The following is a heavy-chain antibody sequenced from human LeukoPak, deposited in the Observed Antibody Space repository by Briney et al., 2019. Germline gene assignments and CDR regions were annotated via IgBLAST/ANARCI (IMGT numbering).Heavy chain of an antibody. Sequence: GGSLRLSCAASGLTVSSNYMSWVRQAPGKGLKWVSVIYSGGSTYYADSVKGRFTISRDNSKNTLYLQMNSLRAEDTAVYYCAREGGATYFDYWGQGTLVTVSS. CDR2: IYSGGST. CDR1: GLTVSSNY. D-gene: IGHD1-26*01. V-gene: IGHV3-66*01. J-gene: IGHJ4*02. CDR3: AREGGATYFDY.